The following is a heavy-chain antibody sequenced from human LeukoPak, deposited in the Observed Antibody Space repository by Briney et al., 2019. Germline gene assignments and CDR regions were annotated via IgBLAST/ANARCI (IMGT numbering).Heavy chain of an antibody. CDR1: GVSISTGNYY. V-gene: IGHV4-61*02. CDR3: AWGDSSGYPFDP. Sequence: SETLSLTCTVSGVSISTGNYYWSWIRQPAGKGLEYIGRIYTTGGTSGSTYYNPSLKSRVTISVDTSKNQFSLKLSSVTAADTAVYYCAWGDSSGYPFDPWGQGTLVTASS. D-gene: IGHD3-22*01. J-gene: IGHJ5*02. CDR2: IYTTGGTSGST.